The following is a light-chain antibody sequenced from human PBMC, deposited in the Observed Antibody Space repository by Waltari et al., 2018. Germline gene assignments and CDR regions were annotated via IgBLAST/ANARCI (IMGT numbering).Light chain of an antibody. V-gene: IGLV3-1*01. CDR3: QAWDSSTGV. CDR2: QDN. CDR1: KLGDKY. J-gene: IGLJ3*02. Sequence: SYDLTQPPSVSVSPGQTGTITCSGDKLGDKYVSWYQQKSGQSPALVIYQDNKRPSGIPERFSGSNSGNTATLTISGTQARDEADYYCQAWDSSTGVFGGGTKLTVL.